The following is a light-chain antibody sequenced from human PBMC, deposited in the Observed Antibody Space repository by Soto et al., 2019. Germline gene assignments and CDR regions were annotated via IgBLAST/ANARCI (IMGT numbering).Light chain of an antibody. Sequence: EIVLTQSPVILSLSPGERATLSCRASQSVSNDFLAWYQQKPGQAPRLLIYGASTRATGIPARFSGSGSGTEFTLTISSLQSEDFAVYYCQQYKNWPRTFGQGTKVDIK. CDR1: QSVSNDF. CDR3: QQYKNWPRT. J-gene: IGKJ1*01. V-gene: IGKV3-15*01. CDR2: GAS.